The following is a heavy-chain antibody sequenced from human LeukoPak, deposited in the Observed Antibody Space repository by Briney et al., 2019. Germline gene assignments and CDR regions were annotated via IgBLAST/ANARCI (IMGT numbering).Heavy chain of an antibody. CDR2: ITIDGSGP. D-gene: IGHD2-21*02. CDR3: ARGNYEVVTT. V-gene: IGHV3-74*01. J-gene: IGHJ5*02. CDR1: GSSFGSYW. Sequence: QTGGCLRPSWALSGSSFGSYWTHWVRQAPGGGLVWVSRITIDGSGPSYADSVKGRITISRDNAKNTLNLKINSVRAADTAVYSGARGNYEVVTTWGQGTLVTVSS.